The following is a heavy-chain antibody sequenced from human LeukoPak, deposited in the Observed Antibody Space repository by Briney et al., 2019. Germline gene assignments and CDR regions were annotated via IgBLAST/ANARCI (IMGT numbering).Heavy chain of an antibody. J-gene: IGHJ5*02. Sequence: SETLSLTCTVSGGSISSSSYYWGWIRQPPGKGLEWIGSIYYSGSTYYNPSLKSRVTISVDTSKNQFSLKLSSVTAADTAVYYCARQQQLVHFWFDPWGQGTLVTVSS. D-gene: IGHD6-13*01. V-gene: IGHV4-39*01. CDR2: IYYSGST. CDR1: GGSISSSSYY. CDR3: ARQQQLVHFWFDP.